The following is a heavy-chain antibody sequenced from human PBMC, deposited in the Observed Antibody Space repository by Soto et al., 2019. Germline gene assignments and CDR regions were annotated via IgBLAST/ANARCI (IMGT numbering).Heavy chain of an antibody. J-gene: IGHJ4*02. CDR1: GYTFTSYA. V-gene: IGHV1-3*01. CDR3: ARGPESGSPLPFDY. D-gene: IGHD1-26*01. Sequence: DSVKVSCKASGYTFTSYAMHWVRQAPGQRLEWMGWINAGNGNTKYSQKFQGRVTITRDTSASTAYMELSSLRSEDTAVYYCARGPESGSPLPFDYCGQGPLVTVSS. CDR2: INAGNGNT.